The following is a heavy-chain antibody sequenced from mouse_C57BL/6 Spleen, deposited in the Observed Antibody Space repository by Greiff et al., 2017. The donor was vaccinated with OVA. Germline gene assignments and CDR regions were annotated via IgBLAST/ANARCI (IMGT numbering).Heavy chain of an antibody. Sequence: QVQLQQPGAELVRPGSSVKLSCKASGYTFTSYWMDWVKQRPGQGLEWIGNIYPSDSETHYTQKLKNKATLTVDKSSSTASMPLSSLTSKDSAVYSGERTPNDCDGEYYAMDYWGQGTSVTVSS. CDR1: GYTFTSYW. CDR3: ERTPNDCDGEYYAMDY. D-gene: IGHD2-4*01. V-gene: IGHV1-61*01. CDR2: IYPSDSET. J-gene: IGHJ4*01.